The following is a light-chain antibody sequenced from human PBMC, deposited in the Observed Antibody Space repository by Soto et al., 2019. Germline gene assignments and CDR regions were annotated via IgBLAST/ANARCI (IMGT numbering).Light chain of an antibody. Sequence: DIQMTQSPSSVSASAGDRVTITCRASQNFRSRLAWYQQKPGKAPKLLIYAASSLQSGVPSRFSGSGSGTDFTLTISSLQPEDSATYYCQQANSFPFTFGPGTKVDIK. CDR2: AAS. J-gene: IGKJ3*01. CDR3: QQANSFPFT. CDR1: QNFRSR. V-gene: IGKV1-12*01.